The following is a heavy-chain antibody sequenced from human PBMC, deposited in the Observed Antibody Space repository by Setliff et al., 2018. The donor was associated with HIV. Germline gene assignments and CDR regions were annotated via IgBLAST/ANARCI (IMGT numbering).Heavy chain of an antibody. CDR3: AKRATATAPFDY. Sequence: LRLSCAASGFSFSSYGLHWVRQAPGKGLEWVAFIPYDGSYKYYADSVKGRFTISRDNSRTTMYLQMNSLRAEDTAVYYCAKRATATAPFDYWGQGTLVTVSS. V-gene: IGHV3-30*02. J-gene: IGHJ4*02. CDR2: IPYDGSYK. D-gene: IGHD2-15*01. CDR1: GFSFSSYG.